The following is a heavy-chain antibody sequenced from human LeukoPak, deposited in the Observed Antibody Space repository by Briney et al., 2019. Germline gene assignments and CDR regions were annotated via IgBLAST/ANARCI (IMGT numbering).Heavy chain of an antibody. CDR2: IYRSGST. V-gene: IGHV4-38-2*01. CDR1: GYSISSGYY. Sequence: SETLSLTCAVSGYSISSGYYWGWIRQPPGQELQWIGSIYRSGSTYYNPSLKSRVTISVDTSKNQFSLKLSSVTAADTAVYYCARGELTTVTTGAFDIWGQGTMVTVSS. J-gene: IGHJ3*02. D-gene: IGHD4-17*01. CDR3: ARGELTTVTTGAFDI.